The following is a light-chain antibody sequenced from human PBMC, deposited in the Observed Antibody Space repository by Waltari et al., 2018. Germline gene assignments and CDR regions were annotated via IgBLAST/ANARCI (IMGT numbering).Light chain of an antibody. J-gene: IGLJ3*02. CDR1: TSHVGSHNY. CDR3: ASFVGRDNEV. Sequence: QSALTQPPSASGTPGQSVTISCTGTTSHVGSHNYVSWSQQHPGKAPKLIIFEVNKWPSGVPDRFTGAKTRNTSSLTVYGLQTEDEADYCWASFVGRDNEVFDGGTKLNVL. CDR2: EVN. V-gene: IGLV2-8*01.